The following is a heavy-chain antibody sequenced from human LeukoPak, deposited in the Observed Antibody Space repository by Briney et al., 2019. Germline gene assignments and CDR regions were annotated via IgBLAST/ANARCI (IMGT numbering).Heavy chain of an antibody. CDR1: GFTFTSYA. J-gene: IGHJ4*02. Sequence: PGGSLRLSCAASGFTFTSYAMSWVRQAPGKGLEWVSVIYSGGSTYYADSVKGRFPISRDTSKNTLYLQMNSLRAEDTAVYYCARDSEFEASPQYYFDFWGQGTLVTVSS. CDR2: IYSGGST. V-gene: IGHV3-66*01. CDR3: ARDSEFEASPQYYFDF. D-gene: IGHD1-26*01.